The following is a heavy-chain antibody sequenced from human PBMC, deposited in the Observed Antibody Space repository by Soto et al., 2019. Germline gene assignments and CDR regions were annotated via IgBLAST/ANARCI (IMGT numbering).Heavy chain of an antibody. Sequence: ASVKVSCKASGYTFTSYGISWVRQAPGQGLEWMGWISAYNGNTNYAQKLQGRVTMTTDTSTSTAYMELRSLRSDDTAVYYCARDQGDYSNSIGWFDPWGQGTLVTVSS. CDR1: GYTFTSYG. CDR3: ARDQGDYSNSIGWFDP. D-gene: IGHD4-4*01. CDR2: ISAYNGNT. V-gene: IGHV1-18*01. J-gene: IGHJ5*02.